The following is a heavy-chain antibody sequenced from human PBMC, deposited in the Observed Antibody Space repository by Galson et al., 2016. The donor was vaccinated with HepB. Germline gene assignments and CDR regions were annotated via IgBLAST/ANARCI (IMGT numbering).Heavy chain of an antibody. D-gene: IGHD1-1*01. CDR3: AKERLVRRIFDH. J-gene: IGHJ4*02. V-gene: IGHV3-23*01. Sequence: SLRLSCAASGFVFSNFGLSWVRQAPGKGLEWVTSISTRRTTDYSDSVQGRFTISRDNSNNTLYLQMSGLRAEDTAVYYCAKERLVRRIFDHWGQGTLLTVSS. CDR1: GFVFSNFG. CDR2: ISTRRTT.